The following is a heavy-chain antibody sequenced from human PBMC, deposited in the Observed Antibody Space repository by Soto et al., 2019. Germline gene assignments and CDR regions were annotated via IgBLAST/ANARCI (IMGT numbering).Heavy chain of an antibody. J-gene: IGHJ3*02. Sequence: SETLSLTCAVYNGSFSVYYWTWIRQPPGKGLEWIGEINHSGSTNYNPSLKSRVTISVDTSKNQFSLKLSSVTAADTAVYYCARDSTRRGACDIWGQGPMVTVSS. CDR1: NGSFSVYY. CDR2: INHSGST. D-gene: IGHD2-2*01. CDR3: ARDSTRRGACDI. V-gene: IGHV4-34*01.